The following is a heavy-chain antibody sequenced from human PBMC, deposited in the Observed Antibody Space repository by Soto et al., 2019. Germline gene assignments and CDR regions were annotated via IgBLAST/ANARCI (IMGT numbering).Heavy chain of an antibody. Sequence: QLQLQESGPGLVKPSETLSLTCTVSGGSISSSSYYWGWIRQPPGKGLEWIGSIYYSGSTYYNPSLKSRVTIYVDTSKNQVSLKLSSVTAADTAVYYCARHALGEYYDFWSGYYTWGFDYWGQGTLVTVSS. CDR2: IYYSGST. CDR1: GGSISSSSYY. CDR3: ARHALGEYYDFWSGYYTWGFDY. V-gene: IGHV4-39*01. J-gene: IGHJ4*02. D-gene: IGHD3-3*01.